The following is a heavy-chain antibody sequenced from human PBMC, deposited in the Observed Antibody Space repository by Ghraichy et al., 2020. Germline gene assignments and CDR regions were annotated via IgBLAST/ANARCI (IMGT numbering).Heavy chain of an antibody. CDR1: GFTFSRHW. CDR3: ARDPYGDYKYGGTDY. D-gene: IGHD4-17*01. V-gene: IGHV3-7*01. CDR2: IKSDGSDI. J-gene: IGHJ4*02. Sequence: LSLTCEASGFTFSRHWMSWVRQAPGKGLEWVASIKSDGSDIFYVDSVRGRFTISRDNAKNSVSLEMNSLRVEDTAVYYCARDPYGDYKYGGTDYWGQGTLGSVSS.